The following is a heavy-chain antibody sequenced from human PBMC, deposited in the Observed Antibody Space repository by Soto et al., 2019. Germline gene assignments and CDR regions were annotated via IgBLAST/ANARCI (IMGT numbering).Heavy chain of an antibody. V-gene: IGHV3-30*18. CDR2: ISYDGSNK. J-gene: IGHJ6*02. D-gene: IGHD3-3*01. Sequence: QPGGSLRLSCAASGFTFSSYGMHWVRQAPGKGLEWVAVISYDGSNKYYADSVKGRFTISRDNSKNTLYLQMNSLRAEDTAVYYCAKDTNYDFWSSGMDVWGQGTTVTVSS. CDR1: GFTFSSYG. CDR3: AKDTNYDFWSSGMDV.